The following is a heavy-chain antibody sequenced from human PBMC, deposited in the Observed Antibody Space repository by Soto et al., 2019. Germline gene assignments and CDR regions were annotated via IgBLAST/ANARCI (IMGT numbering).Heavy chain of an antibody. Sequence: GGSLRLSCAASGFTVSSNYMSWVRQAPGKGLEWVSVIYSGGSTYYADSVKGRFTISRDNSKNTLYLQMNSLRAEDTAVYYCARDLRIRSYSSGWWGAYWGQGTLVTVSS. D-gene: IGHD6-19*01. V-gene: IGHV3-66*01. J-gene: IGHJ4*02. CDR1: GFTVSSNY. CDR3: ARDLRIRSYSSGWWGAY. CDR2: IYSGGST.